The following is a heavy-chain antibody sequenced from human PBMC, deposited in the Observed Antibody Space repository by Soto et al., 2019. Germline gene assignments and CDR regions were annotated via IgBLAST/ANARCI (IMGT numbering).Heavy chain of an antibody. CDR1: GFTFSDYY. D-gene: IGHD6-13*01. V-gene: IGHV3-11*06. J-gene: IGHJ4*02. CDR2: IVTSSAYT. CDR3: ARLRASSWYMGGYLDY. Sequence: QVQLVESGGGLVKPGGSLRLSCVASGFTFSDYYMGWVRQAPGKGLEYISYIVTSSAYTNYADSVKGRFSISRDNAKNSLHLLMNSLRAEDSGVYYCARLRASSWYMGGYLDYWGLGTQVTVSS.